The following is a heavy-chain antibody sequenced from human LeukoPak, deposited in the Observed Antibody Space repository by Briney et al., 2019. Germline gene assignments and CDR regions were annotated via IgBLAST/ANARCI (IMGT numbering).Heavy chain of an antibody. CDR3: ARGHFYSIY. V-gene: IGHV3-7*01. J-gene: IGHJ4*02. CDR2: IKQDGSAQ. D-gene: IGHD2/OR15-2a*01. Sequence: GGSLRLSCLASGFTFTYYWMTWVRQAPGKGLEWVANIKQDGSAQYYVDSVKGRFTISRDSAQKSLYLQMNRLRVEDTAVYYCARGHFYSIYWGQGTLVTVSS. CDR1: GFTFTYYW.